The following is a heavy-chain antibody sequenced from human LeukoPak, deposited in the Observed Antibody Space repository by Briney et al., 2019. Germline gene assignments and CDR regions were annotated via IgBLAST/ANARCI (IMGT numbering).Heavy chain of an antibody. CDR2: INSDGYST. J-gene: IGHJ5*02. CDR3: ARDNGFSLFAT. Sequence: PGGSLRLSWAASGFTITPYGMRWVRQVAGKGLVLVSRINSDGYSTNYADSVKGRFTISRDNAKHTMYLQINNLRADDTAVYYCARDNGFSLFATWGPGTLVTVSS. CDR1: GFTITPYG. D-gene: IGHD5-18*01. V-gene: IGHV3-74*01.